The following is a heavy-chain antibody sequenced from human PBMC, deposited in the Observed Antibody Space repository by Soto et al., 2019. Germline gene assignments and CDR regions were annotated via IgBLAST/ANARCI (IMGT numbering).Heavy chain of an antibody. J-gene: IGHJ6*02. V-gene: IGHV4-59*01. CDR1: GGSISSYY. D-gene: IGHD2-15*01. CDR3: ARGSGYCSGGSCYSHRSYGMDV. CDR2: IYYSGST. Sequence: SETLSLTCTVSGGSISSYYWSWIRQPPGKGLEWIGYIYYSGSTNYNPSLKSRVTISVDTSKNQFSLKLSSVTAADTAVYYCARGSGYCSGGSCYSHRSYGMDVWGQGTTVTVSS.